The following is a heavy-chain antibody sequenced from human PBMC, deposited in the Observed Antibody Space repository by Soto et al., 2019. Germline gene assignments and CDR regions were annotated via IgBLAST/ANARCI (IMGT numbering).Heavy chain of an antibody. Sequence: QVQLVESGGGVVQPGRSLRLSCAASGFTFSTYAMHWVRQAPGKGLEWVAVLSYDGSNKYYADSVKGRFTISRDNSKNRLSLHMNSLRAEDTAVYYCARVVPAAMYYYYGMDVWGQGTTVTVSS. D-gene: IGHD2-2*01. CDR2: LSYDGSNK. CDR1: GFTFSTYA. V-gene: IGHV3-30*03. J-gene: IGHJ6*02. CDR3: ARVVPAAMYYYYGMDV.